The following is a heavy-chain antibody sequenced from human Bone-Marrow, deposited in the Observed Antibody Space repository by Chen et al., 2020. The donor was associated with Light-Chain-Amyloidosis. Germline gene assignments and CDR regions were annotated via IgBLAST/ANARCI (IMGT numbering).Heavy chain of an antibody. CDR3: AKDISYDDILPDYPADAFDI. Sequence: EVQLVESGGGLVQPGGSLRLSCAASGFSFSSYAMRWVRQAPGKGLEWVSGISGGGCSRYYADSVKGRLTISRDNYKNTLYLQMNSLRAEDTAVYYCAKDISYDDILPDYPADAFDIWGQGTMVTVSS. V-gene: IGHV3-23*04. D-gene: IGHD3-9*01. CDR1: GFSFSSYA. CDR2: ISGGGCSR. J-gene: IGHJ3*02.